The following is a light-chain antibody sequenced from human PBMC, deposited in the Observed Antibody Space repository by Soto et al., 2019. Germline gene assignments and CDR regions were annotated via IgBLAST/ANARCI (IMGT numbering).Light chain of an antibody. V-gene: IGKV3-20*01. CDR2: GAS. CDR3: QFYGDPSKT. CDR1: QSVRSNF. J-gene: IGKJ1*01. Sequence: EIVLTQSPGTLSLSPGERATLSCRASQSVRSNFLAWYQQKPGQAPRLLIYGASNRATGIPDRSSGSGSGTDFTLTISRLEPEDFAVYYCQFYGDPSKTFGQGTKVDIK.